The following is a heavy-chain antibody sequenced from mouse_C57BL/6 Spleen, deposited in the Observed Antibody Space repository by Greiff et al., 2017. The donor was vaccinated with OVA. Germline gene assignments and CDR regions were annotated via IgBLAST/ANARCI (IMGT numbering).Heavy chain of an antibody. D-gene: IGHD2-5*01. CDR2: IDPSDSYT. Sequence: QVQLQQPGAELVMPGASVKLSCKASGYTFTSYWMHWVKQRPGQGLEWIGEIDPSDSYTNYNQKFKGKSTLTVDKSSSTAYMQLSSLTSEDSAVYYWARRSNYWYFDGWGTGTTVTVSS. CDR1: GYTFTSYW. J-gene: IGHJ1*03. CDR3: ARRSNYWYFDG. V-gene: IGHV1-69*01.